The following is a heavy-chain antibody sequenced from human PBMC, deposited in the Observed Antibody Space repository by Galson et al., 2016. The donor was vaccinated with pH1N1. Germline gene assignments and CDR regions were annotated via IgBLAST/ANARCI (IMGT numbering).Heavy chain of an antibody. CDR1: GGTFTNCA. V-gene: IGHV1-69*05. J-gene: IGHJ6*02. CDR2: LIPILGTP. CDR3: ARGFSGYDRLEYYQNGMDV. Sequence: SVKVSCKASGGTFTNCAINWVRQAPGQGLEWMGGLIPILGTPDYAQTLQGRVTITTDENTNTAYMEMSSLRAEDTAVYYCARGFSGYDRLEYYQNGMDVWGQGTTVTVSS. D-gene: IGHD5-12*01.